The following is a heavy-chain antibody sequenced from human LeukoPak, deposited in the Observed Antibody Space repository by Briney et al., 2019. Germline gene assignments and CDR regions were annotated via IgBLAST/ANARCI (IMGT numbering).Heavy chain of an antibody. V-gene: IGHV3-9*01. Sequence: GESLRLSCAASGFTFDGYGMYWVRQAPGKGLEWVSGITWNSDDMAYADSVKGRFTISRDNAKNCLYLQMNSLRVEDTALYYCTKVTDWRTGFDYWGQGTLVTVSS. CDR2: ITWNSDDM. CDR1: GFTFDGYG. J-gene: IGHJ4*02. D-gene: IGHD3-9*01. CDR3: TKVTDWRTGFDY.